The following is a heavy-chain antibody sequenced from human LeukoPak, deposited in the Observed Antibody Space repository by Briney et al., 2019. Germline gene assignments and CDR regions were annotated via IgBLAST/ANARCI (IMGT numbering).Heavy chain of an antibody. CDR2: IYSGGST. J-gene: IGHJ6*02. Sequence: GGSLRLSCAASGFTVSSNYMSWVRQAPGKGLEWVSVIYSGGSTYYADSVKGRFTISRDNSKNTLYLQMNGLRAEDTAVYYCARRSETTDRYYYYGMDVWGQGTTVTVSS. V-gene: IGHV3-53*01. D-gene: IGHD4-17*01. CDR1: GFTVSSNY. CDR3: ARRSETTDRYYYYGMDV.